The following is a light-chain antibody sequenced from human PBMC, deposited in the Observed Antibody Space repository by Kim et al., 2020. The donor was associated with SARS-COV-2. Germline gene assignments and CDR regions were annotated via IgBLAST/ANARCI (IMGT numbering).Light chain of an antibody. CDR1: KLGDKY. CDR3: QAWDSSTAV. J-gene: IGLJ3*02. Sequence: SYELTQPPSVSVSPGQTASITCSGDKLGDKYACWYQQKPGQSPVLVIYKDSKRPSGIPERFSGSNSGNTATLTLSGTQAMDEADYYCQAWDSSTAVFGGGTQLTVL. V-gene: IGLV3-1*01. CDR2: KDS.